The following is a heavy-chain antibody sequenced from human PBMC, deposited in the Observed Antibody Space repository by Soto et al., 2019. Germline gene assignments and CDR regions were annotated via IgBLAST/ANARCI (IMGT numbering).Heavy chain of an antibody. J-gene: IGHJ3*02. Sequence: GGSLRLSCAASGFTFSDYYMSWIRQAPGKGLEWVSYISSSGSTIYYADSVKGRFTISRDNAKNSLYLQMNSLRAEDTAVYYCARYLGYDILTTDDAFDIWGQGTMVTVSS. V-gene: IGHV3-11*01. CDR2: ISSSGSTI. CDR3: ARYLGYDILTTDDAFDI. CDR1: GFTFSDYY. D-gene: IGHD3-9*01.